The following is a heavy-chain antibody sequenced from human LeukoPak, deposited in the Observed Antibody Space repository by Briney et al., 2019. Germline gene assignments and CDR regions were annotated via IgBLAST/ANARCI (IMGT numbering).Heavy chain of an antibody. D-gene: IGHD5-12*01. Sequence: PGGSLRLSCAASGFTFSTYAVNWVRQAPGKGLEWVSTISGSGDSTYYADSVKGRFTISRDNSKDTLYLQMNSLRAEDTAVYYCAKDLDIVVPPLLDGMDVWGQGTTVTVSS. CDR3: AKDLDIVVPPLLDGMDV. V-gene: IGHV3-23*01. J-gene: IGHJ6*02. CDR1: GFTFSTYA. CDR2: ISGSGDST.